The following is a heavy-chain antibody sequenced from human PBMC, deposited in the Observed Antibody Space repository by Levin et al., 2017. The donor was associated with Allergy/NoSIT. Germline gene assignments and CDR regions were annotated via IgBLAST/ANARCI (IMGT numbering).Heavy chain of an antibody. J-gene: IGHJ3*02. CDR3: ARVNPSYDAFDI. CDR1: GFTFSSYW. V-gene: IGHV3-7*01. Sequence: GGSLRLSCAASGFTFSSYWMSWVRQAPGKGLEWVANIKQDGSDKYYVDSVKGRFTFSRENAKNSLYLQMNSLRAEDTAVYYCARVNPSYDAFDIWGQGTMVTVSS. CDR2: IKQDGSDK.